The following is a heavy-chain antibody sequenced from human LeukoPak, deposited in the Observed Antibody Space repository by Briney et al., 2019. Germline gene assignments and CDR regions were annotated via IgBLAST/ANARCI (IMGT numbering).Heavy chain of an antibody. D-gene: IGHD3-3*01. CDR1: GGSISSSSYY. J-gene: IGHJ5*02. CDR2: IYYSGST. CDR3: ATHPSPYYDFWSGYPSFDP. Sequence: SETLSLTCTVSGGSISSSSYYWGWIRQPPGKGLEWIGSIYYSGSTYYNPSLKSRVTISVDTSKNQFSLKLSSVTAADTAVYYCATHPSPYYDFWSGYPSFDPWGQGTLVTVSS. V-gene: IGHV4-39*01.